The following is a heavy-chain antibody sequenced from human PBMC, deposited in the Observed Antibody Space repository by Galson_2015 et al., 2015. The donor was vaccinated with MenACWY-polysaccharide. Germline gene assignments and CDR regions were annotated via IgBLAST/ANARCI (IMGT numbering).Heavy chain of an antibody. J-gene: IGHJ4*02. CDR3: AHSRYSTNGVYYRGIANY. CDR2: IYRDDEK. V-gene: IGHV2-5*02. D-gene: IGHD2-8*01. Sequence: PALVKPTQTLTLTCTFSGFSLSTTDVGVGWIRQSPGKALEWLAVIYRDDEKRYSPSLKTRLTITKDTSRSQEVLTMTNMDPVDTGTYCCAHSRYSTNGVYYRGIANYWGQGTLVTVSS. CDR1: GFSLSTTDVG.